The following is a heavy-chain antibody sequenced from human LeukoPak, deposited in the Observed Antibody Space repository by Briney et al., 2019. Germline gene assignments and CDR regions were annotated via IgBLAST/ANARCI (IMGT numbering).Heavy chain of an antibody. D-gene: IGHD1-26*01. J-gene: IGHJ4*02. CDR1: GGTFSSYA. CDR3: ARDRAHTYYFDY. CDR2: INPSGGST. Sequence: ASVKVSCKASGGTFSSYAISWVRQAPGQGLEWMGIINPSGGSTSYAQKFQGRVTMTRDTSTSTVYMELSSLRSEDTAVYYCARDRAHTYYFDYWGQGTLVTVSS. V-gene: IGHV1-46*01.